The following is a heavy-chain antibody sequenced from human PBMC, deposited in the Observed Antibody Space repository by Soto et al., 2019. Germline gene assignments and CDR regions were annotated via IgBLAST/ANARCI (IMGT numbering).Heavy chain of an antibody. CDR1: GFTFSRYW. Sequence: EVQLVESGGGLVQPGGSLRLSCAASGFTFSRYWMSWVRQAPGKVLEWVANIKQDGSEKYYVDSVKGRFTISRDNAKNSLYLQMNSLRAEDTALFYCARDPSGNFDLWGRGTLVTVSS. CDR2: IKQDGSEK. CDR3: ARDPSGNFDL. V-gene: IGHV3-7*05. J-gene: IGHJ2*01.